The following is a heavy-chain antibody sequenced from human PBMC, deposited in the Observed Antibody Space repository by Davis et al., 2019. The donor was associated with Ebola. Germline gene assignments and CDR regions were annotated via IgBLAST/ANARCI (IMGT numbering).Heavy chain of an antibody. CDR1: GFTFSTYW. V-gene: IGHV3-7*01. Sequence: GGSLRLSCAASGFTFSTYWMTWVRQAPGKGLQWVANINRDGSEQHYVDSVKGRFTISRDNVKNSLFLQMNSLRAEDTAVYYCARDPYSNGWYYFDYWGQGTLVTVSS. D-gene: IGHD6-19*01. CDR2: INRDGSEQ. J-gene: IGHJ4*02. CDR3: ARDPYSNGWYYFDY.